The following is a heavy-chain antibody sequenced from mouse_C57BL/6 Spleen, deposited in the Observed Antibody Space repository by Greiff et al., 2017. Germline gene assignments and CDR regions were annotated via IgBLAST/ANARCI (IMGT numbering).Heavy chain of an antibody. V-gene: IGHV1-80*01. J-gene: IGHJ4*01. CDR1: GYAFSSYW. CDR3: AREEGYDYDGRGYAMDY. D-gene: IGHD2-4*01. Sequence: VQLQQSGAELVKPGASVKISCKASGYAFSSYWMNWVKQRPGKGLEWIGQIYPGDGDTNYNGKFKGKATLTADKSSSTAYMQLSSLTSEDSAVYFCAREEGYDYDGRGYAMDYWGQGTSVTVSS. CDR2: IYPGDGDT.